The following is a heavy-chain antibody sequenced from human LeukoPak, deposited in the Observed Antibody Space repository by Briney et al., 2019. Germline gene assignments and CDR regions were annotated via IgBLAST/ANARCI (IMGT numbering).Heavy chain of an antibody. CDR1: GFTFSSYS. D-gene: IGHD5-24*01. CDR3: ARERGDGYRPFDY. Sequence: PGRSLRLSCAASGFTFSSYSMNWVRQAPGKGLEWVSSISSSSSYIYYADSVKGRFTISRDNAKNSLYLQMNSLRAEDTAVYYCARERGDGYRPFDYWGQGALVTVSS. V-gene: IGHV3-21*01. CDR2: ISSSSSYI. J-gene: IGHJ4*02.